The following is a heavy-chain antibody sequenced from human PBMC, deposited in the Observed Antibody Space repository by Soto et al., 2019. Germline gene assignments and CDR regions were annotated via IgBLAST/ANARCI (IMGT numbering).Heavy chain of an antibody. D-gene: IGHD1-26*01. V-gene: IGHV1-46*01. CDR1: RDTXTSYY. Sequence: GXSXKVSFKAPRDTXTSYYIDLVRQAPGQGLEWMGLINPHGCSTAYAQKFKGRVTLNRDTSASTVYMEVRSLTSEDTAMYYCARSSGGNFGIIIEGTNWFDPWGQGTLGTVSS. CDR2: INPHGCST. CDR3: ARSSGGNFGIIIEGTNWFDP. J-gene: IGHJ5*02.